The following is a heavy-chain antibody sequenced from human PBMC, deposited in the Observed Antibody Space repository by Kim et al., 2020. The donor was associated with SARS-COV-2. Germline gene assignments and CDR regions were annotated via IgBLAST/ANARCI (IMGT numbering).Heavy chain of an antibody. V-gene: IGHV5-10-1*01. CDR2: IDPSDSYT. J-gene: IGHJ6*02. Sequence: GESLQISCKGSGYSFTSYWISWVRQMPGKGLEWMGRIDPSDSYTNYSPSFQGHVTISADKSISTAYLQWSSLKASDTAMYYCARLAAADPAENYYYYYGMDVWGQGTTVTVSS. D-gene: IGHD6-13*01. CDR3: ARLAAADPAENYYYYYGMDV. CDR1: GYSFTSYW.